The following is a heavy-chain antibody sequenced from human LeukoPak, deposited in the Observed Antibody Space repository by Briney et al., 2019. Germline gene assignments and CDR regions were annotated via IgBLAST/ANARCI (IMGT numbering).Heavy chain of an antibody. CDR1: GYTFTGYY. CDR3: ARATNIPVAAGGNFDY. Sequence: ASVKVSCKASGYTFTGYYMHWVRQAPGQGLEWMGWINPNSGGTNYAQKFQGRVTMTRDTSISTAYMELSRLRSDDTAVYYCARATNIPVAAGGNFDYWGQGTLVTVSS. CDR2: INPNSGGT. V-gene: IGHV1-2*02. J-gene: IGHJ4*02. D-gene: IGHD6-19*01.